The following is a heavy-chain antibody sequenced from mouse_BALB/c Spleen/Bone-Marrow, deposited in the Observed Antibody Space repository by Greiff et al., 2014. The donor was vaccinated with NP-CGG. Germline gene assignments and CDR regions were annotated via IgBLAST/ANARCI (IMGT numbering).Heavy chain of an antibody. D-gene: IGHD1-1*01. CDR3: ARTYYYGSNLFAY. V-gene: IGHV1-14*01. CDR2: INPYNDGT. CDR1: GYTFTSYV. J-gene: IGHJ3*01. Sequence: VQLQQPGPELVKPGASVKMSCKASGYTFTSYVMHWVKQKPGQGLEWIGYINPYNDGTKYNEKFKGKATLTSDKSSSTAYMGLSSLTSEDSAVYYCARTYYYGSNLFAYWGQGTLVTVSA.